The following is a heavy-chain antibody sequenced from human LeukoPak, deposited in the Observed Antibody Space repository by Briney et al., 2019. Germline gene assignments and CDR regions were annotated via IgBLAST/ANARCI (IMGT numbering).Heavy chain of an antibody. CDR1: GGSFSGYY. CDR2: INHSGSI. CDR3: ARGQEQWELLQRAVHFDY. D-gene: IGHD1-26*01. Sequence: PSETLSLTCAVYGGSFSGYYWTWIRQPPGKGLEWIGEINHSGSINYKPSLKSRLTISVDTSKNQFSLKLSSVTAADTAVYYCARGQEQWELLQRAVHFDYWGQGNLVTVSS. J-gene: IGHJ4*02. V-gene: IGHV4-34*01.